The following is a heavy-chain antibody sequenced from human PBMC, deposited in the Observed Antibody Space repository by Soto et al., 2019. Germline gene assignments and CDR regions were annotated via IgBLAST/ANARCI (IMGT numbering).Heavy chain of an antibody. V-gene: IGHV1-18*01. CDR1: GYTFFTYD. CDR3: ARHHGPTTSENWFDP. CDR2: ISTYSGDT. J-gene: IGHJ5*02. Sequence: GASVKVSCKASGYTFFTYDISWVRQAPGQGPEWMGWISTYSGDTKYAQKFQGRVTMTTDTSTTTAYLELRSLRSDDTAVYYCARHHGPTTSENWFDPWGQGTLVTVSS. D-gene: IGHD5-12*01.